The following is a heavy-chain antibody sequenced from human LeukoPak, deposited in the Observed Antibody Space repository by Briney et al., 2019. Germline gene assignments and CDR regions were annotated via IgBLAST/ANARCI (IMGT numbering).Heavy chain of an antibody. V-gene: IGHV3-21*01. CDR2: IDTSAKYI. J-gene: IGHJ4*02. CDR3: AREEYPGGSDH. Sequence: GGSLRLSCAASGFTFSTYSMNWVRQAPGKGLEWVSFIDTSAKYIYYGESMKGRFTISRDNAQNSLYLHMNGLRPEDTAVYYCAREEYPGGSDHWGQGTLVTVSS. D-gene: IGHD2-8*02. CDR1: GFTFSTYS.